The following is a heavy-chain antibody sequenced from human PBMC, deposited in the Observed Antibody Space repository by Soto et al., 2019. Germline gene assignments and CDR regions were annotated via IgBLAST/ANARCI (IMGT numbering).Heavy chain of an antibody. CDR3: AKSSGGYCSSTSCSDYNGLYKHQLSIAARPDFRGARTTYYYYYGMDV. J-gene: IGHJ6*02. V-gene: IGHV3-23*01. Sequence: GGSLRLSCAASGFTFSSYAMSWVRQAPGKGLEWVSAISGSGGSTYYADSVKGRFTISRDNSKNTLYLQMNSLRAEDTAVYYCAKSSGGYCSSTSCSDYNGLYKHQLSIAARPDFRGARTTYYYYYGMDVWGQGTTVTVSS. D-gene: IGHD2-2*01. CDR2: ISGSGGST. CDR1: GFTFSSYA.